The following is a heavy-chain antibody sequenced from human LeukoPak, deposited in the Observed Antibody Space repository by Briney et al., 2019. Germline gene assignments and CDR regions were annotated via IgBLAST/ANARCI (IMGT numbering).Heavy chain of an antibody. D-gene: IGHD3-22*01. V-gene: IGHV4-34*01. CDR2: MNPSGST. CDR3: ARGRQDVTMIVVVMTAVSYYLDV. Sequence: SETLSLTCAVYGGSFSGYYWTWIRQTPEKGLEWIGEMNPSGSTSFNPSLKSRVTISVDTSKNQFSLKLSSVTAADMAVYYCARGRQDVTMIVVVMTAVSYYLDVWGKGTTVTVS. J-gene: IGHJ6*03. CDR1: GGSFSGYY.